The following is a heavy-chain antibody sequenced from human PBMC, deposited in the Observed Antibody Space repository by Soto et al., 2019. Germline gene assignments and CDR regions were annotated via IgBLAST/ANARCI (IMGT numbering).Heavy chain of an antibody. J-gene: IGHJ4*02. CDR2: ISYDGSNK. Sequence: GGSLRLSCAASGFTFSSYAMHWVRQAPGKGLEWVAVISYDGSNKYYADSVKGRFTISRDNSKNTLYLQMNSLRAEDTAVYYCARSIAVAVRPGGFDYWGQGTLVTVSS. D-gene: IGHD6-19*01. CDR1: GFTFSSYA. V-gene: IGHV3-30*04. CDR3: ARSIAVAVRPGGFDY.